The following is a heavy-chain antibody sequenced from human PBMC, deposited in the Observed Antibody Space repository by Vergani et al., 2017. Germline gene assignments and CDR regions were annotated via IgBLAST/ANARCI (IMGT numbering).Heavy chain of an antibody. J-gene: IGHJ4*02. Sequence: EVQLVESGGGLVQPGRSLRLSCAASGFTFDDYAMHWVRQAPGKGLEWVSGISWNSGSIGYADSVKGRFTISRDNAKNSLYLQMNSLRAEDTALYYCAKGPPYCSSTSCYFDYWGRGTLVTVSS. V-gene: IGHV3-9*01. CDR1: GFTFDDYA. CDR3: AKGPPYCSSTSCYFDY. CDR2: ISWNSGSI. D-gene: IGHD2-2*01.